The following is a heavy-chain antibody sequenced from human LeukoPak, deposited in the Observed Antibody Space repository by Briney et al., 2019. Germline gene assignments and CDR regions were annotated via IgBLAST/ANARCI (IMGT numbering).Heavy chain of an antibody. Sequence: GGSLRLSCAASGFTFSSYAMHWVRQAPGKGLEWVAVISYDGSNKYYADSVKGRFTISRDNSKNTLYLQMNSLRAEDTAVYYCAKDLRKKEQYYFDYWGQGTLVTVSS. D-gene: IGHD1-14*01. CDR3: AKDLRKKEQYYFDY. CDR2: ISYDGSNK. CDR1: GFTFSSYA. V-gene: IGHV3-30-3*01. J-gene: IGHJ4*02.